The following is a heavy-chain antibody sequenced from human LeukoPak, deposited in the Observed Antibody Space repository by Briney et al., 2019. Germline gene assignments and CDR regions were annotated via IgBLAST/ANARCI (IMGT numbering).Heavy chain of an antibody. CDR1: GFNFNNYA. J-gene: IGHJ4*02. D-gene: IGHD2-21*02. V-gene: IGHV3-23*01. CDR2: ISGSSDAT. Sequence: GGFLRLSCAASGFNFNNYAMRWGRRAPGEGVGWVPAISGSSDATYYADSVKGRFTISRDNSKNTLYLQVNSLRAEDTAVYYCTNCARAGGYCYYDYWGQGTLVTVSS. CDR3: TNCARAGGYCYYDY.